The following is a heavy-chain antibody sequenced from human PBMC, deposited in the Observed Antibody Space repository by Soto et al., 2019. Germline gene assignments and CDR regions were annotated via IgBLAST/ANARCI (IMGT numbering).Heavy chain of an antibody. Sequence: EVQLVESGGGLVQPGGSLRLSCAASGFTFSSYDMHWVRQATGKGLEWVSAIGTAGDTYYPGSVKGRFTISRENAKNPLYRQMNSLRAEDTAVYYCARGLSVVVPAAIYYYYGMDVWGQGTTVTVSS. CDR1: GFTFSSYD. V-gene: IGHV3-13*01. D-gene: IGHD2-2*01. CDR3: ARGLSVVVPAAIYYYYGMDV. CDR2: IGTAGDT. J-gene: IGHJ6*02.